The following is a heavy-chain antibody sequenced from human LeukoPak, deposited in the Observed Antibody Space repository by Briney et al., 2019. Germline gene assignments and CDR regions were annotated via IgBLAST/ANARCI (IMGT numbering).Heavy chain of an antibody. CDR3: AKRGLGSSGLYNFDS. CDR2: IIGTGGST. CDR1: GFTFSSYA. D-gene: IGHD3-10*01. J-gene: IGHJ4*02. V-gene: IGHV3-23*01. Sequence: PGGSLRLSCAASGFTFSSYAMSWVRQAPGKGLEWVSAIIGTGGSTYFADSVKGRFTISRDNSKNTVYLQMSGLRAEDTAVYYCAKRGLGSSGLYNFDSWGQGTLVTVSS.